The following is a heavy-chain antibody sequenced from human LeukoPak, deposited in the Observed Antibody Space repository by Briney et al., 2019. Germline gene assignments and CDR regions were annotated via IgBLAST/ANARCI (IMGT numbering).Heavy chain of an antibody. CDR1: GYTFTDYY. CDR3: ARLATWGS. D-gene: IGHD3-16*01. Sequence: ASVKVSCKASGYTFTDYYIHWVRQAPGQGLEWMGWINPKNGGTNYAQKFQGRVTMTRDTPISTAYMEMSTLRSDDTAVYYCARLATWGSWGQGTMVTVSS. CDR2: INPKNGGT. V-gene: IGHV1-2*02. J-gene: IGHJ3*01.